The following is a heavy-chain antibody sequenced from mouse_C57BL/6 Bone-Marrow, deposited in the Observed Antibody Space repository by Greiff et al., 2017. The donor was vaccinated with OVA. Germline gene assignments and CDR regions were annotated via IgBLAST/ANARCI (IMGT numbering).Heavy chain of an antibody. CDR3: TRKPYYYGYFDV. CDR1: GYTFTSYW. J-gene: IGHJ1*03. Sequence: VHVKQSGTVLARPGASVKMSCKTSGYTFTSYWMHWVKQRPGQGLEWIVAIYPGNSDTSYNQKFKGKAKLTAVTSASTAYMELSSLTNEDSAVYYCTRKPYYYGYFDVWGTGTTVTVSS. D-gene: IGHD1-1*01. V-gene: IGHV1-5*01. CDR2: IYPGNSDT.